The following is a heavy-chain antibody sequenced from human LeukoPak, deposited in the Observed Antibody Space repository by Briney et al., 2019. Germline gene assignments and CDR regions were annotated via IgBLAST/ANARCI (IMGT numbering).Heavy chain of an antibody. D-gene: IGHD6-6*01. CDR2: ISYSGTT. J-gene: IGHJ6*03. Sequence: SETLSLTCTVSGGSISSRPYYWGWVRQPPGKGLEWIGTISYSGTTYYSPSLKSRVTISLDTSKNQFSLKLSSVTAADTAIYYCARDFSSSSTVYYYYYMDVWGKGTTITVSS. CDR1: GGSISSRPYY. CDR3: ARDFSSSSTVYYYYYMDV. V-gene: IGHV4-39*07.